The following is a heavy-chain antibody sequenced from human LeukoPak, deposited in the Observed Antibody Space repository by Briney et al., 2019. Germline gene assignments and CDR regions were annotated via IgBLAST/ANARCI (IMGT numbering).Heavy chain of an antibody. V-gene: IGHV3-33*01. CDR1: GFSFGGYG. J-gene: IGHJ4*02. CDR3: ARDLGGCTNGLCSYYFDH. Sequence: PGTSLRLSCVASGFSFGGYGMNWVRQAPGKGLEWVAVIWYNGQNKYYSDSVRGRFTISRDTSKNTLYPQMNSLRAEDTAVYYCARDLGGCTNGLCSYYFDHWGQGALVTVSS. D-gene: IGHD2-8*01. CDR2: IWYNGQNK.